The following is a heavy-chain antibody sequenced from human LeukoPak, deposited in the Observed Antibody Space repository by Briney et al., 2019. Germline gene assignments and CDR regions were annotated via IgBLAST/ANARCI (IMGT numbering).Heavy chain of an antibody. Sequence: PGGSLRLSCAASGFTFSSYWMTWVRQAPGKGLEWVATIKHDGSEDYHLDSVKGRFTISRDNAKSSMWLQMSSLRAEDTAVYYCGRDQTPFYWGQGSLVTVSS. CDR1: GFTFSSYW. J-gene: IGHJ4*02. V-gene: IGHV3-7*01. D-gene: IGHD2-15*01. CDR2: IKHDGSED. CDR3: GRDQTPFY.